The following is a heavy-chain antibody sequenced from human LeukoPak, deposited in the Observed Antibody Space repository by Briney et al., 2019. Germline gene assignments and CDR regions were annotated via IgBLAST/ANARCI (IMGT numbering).Heavy chain of an antibody. CDR2: IIPIFGTA. CDR3: ARDLKPYSSSTYYYYMDV. J-gene: IGHJ6*03. Sequence: ASVKVSCKASGGTFSSYAISWVRQAPGRGLEWMGGIIPIFGTANYAQKFQGRVTITTDESTSTAYMELSSLRSEDTAVYYCARDLKPYSSSTYYYYMDVWGKGTTVTVSS. V-gene: IGHV1-69*05. CDR1: GGTFSSYA. D-gene: IGHD6-6*01.